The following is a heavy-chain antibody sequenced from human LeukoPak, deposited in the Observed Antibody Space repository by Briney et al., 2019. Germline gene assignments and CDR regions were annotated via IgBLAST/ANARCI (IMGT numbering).Heavy chain of an antibody. J-gene: IGHJ4*02. CDR3: AREGGGYSYGLHYIDY. CDR1: GGTFSSYA. CDR2: IIPIFGTA. D-gene: IGHD5-18*01. Sequence: SVKVSCKASGGTFSSYAISWVRQAPGQGLEWMGGIIPIFGTANYAQKFQGRVTITADESTSTAYMELSSLRSEDTAVYYCAREGGGYSYGLHYIDYWGQGTLVTVSS. V-gene: IGHV1-69*13.